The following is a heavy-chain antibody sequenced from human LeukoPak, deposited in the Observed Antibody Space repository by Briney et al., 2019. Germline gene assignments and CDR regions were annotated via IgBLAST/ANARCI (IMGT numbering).Heavy chain of an antibody. V-gene: IGHV1-8*01. Sequence: ASVKVSCKASGYTFTSYHIVWVRQATGQGLEWMGWMNPHSTNTGYAERFQGRVTMTGDTSITTAYMELDSLRPEDTAVYYWARYYYELDVWGQGTTVTVSS. D-gene: IGHD3-22*01. CDR3: ARYYYELDV. CDR2: MNPHSTNT. CDR1: GYTFTSYH. J-gene: IGHJ3*01.